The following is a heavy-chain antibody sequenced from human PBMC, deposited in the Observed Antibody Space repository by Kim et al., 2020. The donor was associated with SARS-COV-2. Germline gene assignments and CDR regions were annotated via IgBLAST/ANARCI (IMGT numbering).Heavy chain of an antibody. CDR1: GYTFSDHY. CDR2: INPHTGGT. J-gene: IGHJ6*02. V-gene: IGHV1-2*06. CDR3: ARDYGTYYDCWGAYSSV. Sequence: ASVKVSCKASGYTFSDHYIQWVRQAPGQGLEWMGRINPHTGGTDYAQKFQGRVTMSRDTAITAVYMELSSLRSDDTAVFFCARDYGTYYDCWGAYSSVWG. D-gene: IGHD3-3*01.